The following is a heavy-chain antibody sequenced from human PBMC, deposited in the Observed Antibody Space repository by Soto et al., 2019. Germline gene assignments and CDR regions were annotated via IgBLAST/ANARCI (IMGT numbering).Heavy chain of an antibody. V-gene: IGHV4-31*03. CDR2: IYYSGST. CDR3: ARDRAEGITGTYFDY. CDR1: GGSISSGGYY. Sequence: QVQLQESGPGLVKPSQTLSLTCTVSGGSISSGGYYWSWIRQHPGKGLEWIGYIYYSGSTYYNPSLKSRVTISVDTSKNQFSLKLSSVTAADTAVYYCARDRAEGITGTYFDYWGQGTLVTVSS. D-gene: IGHD1-20*01. J-gene: IGHJ4*02.